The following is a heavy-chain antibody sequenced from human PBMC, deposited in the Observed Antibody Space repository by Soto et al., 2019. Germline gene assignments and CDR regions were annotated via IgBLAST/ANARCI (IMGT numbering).Heavy chain of an antibody. CDR3: ARDLDSSGFSPDWFDP. V-gene: IGHV4-4*07. Sequence: SETLSLTCIVSGGSLSNYYWSWIRQPSGKGLEWIGRIYTGGSINQNPSLKSRVTMSVDTSKQQFSLKLTSVTAADTAVYYCARDLDSSGFSPDWFDPWGQGTLVTVSS. CDR2: IYTGGSI. CDR1: GGSLSNYY. D-gene: IGHD3-22*01. J-gene: IGHJ5*02.